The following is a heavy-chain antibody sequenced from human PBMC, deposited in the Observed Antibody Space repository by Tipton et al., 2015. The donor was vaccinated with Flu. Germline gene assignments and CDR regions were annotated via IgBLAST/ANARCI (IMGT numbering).Heavy chain of an antibody. J-gene: IGHJ4*02. CDR2: INSDGSSK. CDR1: GFTFSSYW. V-gene: IGHV3-74*01. D-gene: IGHD3-10*01. Sequence: SLRLSCAASGFTFSSYWMHWVRQAPGKGLVRVSRINSDGSSKGYADSVKGRFTISRDNAKNTLYLQMNSLRAEDTAVYYCAREGATMVRGVIPYWGQGTLVTVSS. CDR3: AREGATMVRGVIPY.